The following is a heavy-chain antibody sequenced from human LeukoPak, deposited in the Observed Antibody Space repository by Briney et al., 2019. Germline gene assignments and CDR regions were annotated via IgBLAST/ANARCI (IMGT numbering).Heavy chain of an antibody. Sequence: GGSLRLSCAASGFTFSSYSMNWVRQAPGKGLEWVSSISSSSSYIYYADSVKGRFTISRDNAKNSLYLQMKSLRAEDTAVYYCARGLGIAAAGTVRYWGQGTLVTVSS. CDR3: ARGLGIAAAGTVRY. CDR1: GFTFSSYS. CDR2: ISSSSSYI. D-gene: IGHD6-13*01. V-gene: IGHV3-21*01. J-gene: IGHJ4*02.